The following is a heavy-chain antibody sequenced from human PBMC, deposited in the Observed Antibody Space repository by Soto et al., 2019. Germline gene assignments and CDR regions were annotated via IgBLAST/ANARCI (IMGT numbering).Heavy chain of an antibody. J-gene: IGHJ6*02. CDR2: ISSSGSTI. V-gene: IGHV3-11*01. CDR1: GFTFSDYY. CDR3: AREAYYYGMDV. Sequence: GESLKISCAASGFTFSDYYMSWIRQAPGKGLEWVSYISSSGSTIYYADSVKGRFTISRDNAKNSLYLQMNSLRAEDTAVYYCAREAYYYGMDVWGQGTTVTVSS.